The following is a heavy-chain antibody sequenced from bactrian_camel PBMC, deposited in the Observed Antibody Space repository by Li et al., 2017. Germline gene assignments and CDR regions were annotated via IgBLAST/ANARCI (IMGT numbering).Heavy chain of an antibody. CDR3: AATTDCYPSPEYNY. CDR2: VDADGRS. J-gene: IGHJ4*01. Sequence: HVQLVESGGGSVQTGGSLRLSCVISGYTYRLNCMGFFRQAPGKGREGVAAVDADGRSSYAHSVKGRFTISKDNANNTLWLQMNNLKPEDTAMYYCAATTDCYPSPEYNYWGQGTQVTVS. D-gene: IGHD5*01. CDR1: GYTYRLNC. V-gene: IGHV3S53*01.